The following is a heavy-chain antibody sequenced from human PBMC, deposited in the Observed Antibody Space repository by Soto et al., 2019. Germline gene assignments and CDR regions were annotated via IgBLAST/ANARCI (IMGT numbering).Heavy chain of an antibody. CDR2: IYHSGST. J-gene: IGHJ3*02. V-gene: IGHV4-30-2*01. Sequence: SETLSLTCAVSGGSISSGGYSWSWIRQPPGKGLEWIGYIYHSGSTYYSPSLKSRVTISVDRSKNQFSLKLSSVTAADTAVYYCARQVSSRPIDIWGQGTMVTVSS. D-gene: IGHD2-2*01. CDR3: ARQVSSRPIDI. CDR1: GGSISSGGYS.